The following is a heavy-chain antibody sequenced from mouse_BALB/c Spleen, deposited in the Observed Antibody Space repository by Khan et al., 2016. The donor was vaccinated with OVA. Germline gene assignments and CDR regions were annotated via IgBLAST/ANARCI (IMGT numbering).Heavy chain of an antibody. CDR2: IFPGKSET. CDR1: GYDFTSYW. V-gene: IGHV1-5*01. CDR3: ARAGYGAFDY. D-gene: IGHD2-2*01. J-gene: IGHJ3*01. Sequence: IQLVQSGTVLSRPGASVRMSCKASGYDFTSYWIHWVKQRPGQGLEWIGGIFPGKSETYFNPKFTGKAKLTADTSASTAYMELISLTNEDSAVYYCARAGYGAFDYWGQGTLVTVSA.